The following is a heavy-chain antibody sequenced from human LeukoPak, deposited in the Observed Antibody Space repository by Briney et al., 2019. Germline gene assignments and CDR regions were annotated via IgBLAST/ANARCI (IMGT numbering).Heavy chain of an antibody. Sequence: PSETLSLTCTVSGSISSYYWSWIRQPPGKGLEWIGYIYTSGSTNYNPSLKSRVPISVDTSKTQFSLDLSSVTAADTAVYYCARQKCTSTSCLTKNAFDIWGQGTMVTVSS. V-gene: IGHV4-4*09. CDR2: IYTSGST. CDR3: ARQKCTSTSCLTKNAFDI. CDR1: GSISSYY. J-gene: IGHJ3*02. D-gene: IGHD2-2*01.